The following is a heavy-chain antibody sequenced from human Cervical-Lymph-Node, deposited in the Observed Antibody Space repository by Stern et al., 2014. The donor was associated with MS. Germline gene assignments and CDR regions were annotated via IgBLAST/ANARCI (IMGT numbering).Heavy chain of an antibody. CDR3: ARAAYSTSSYNY. CDR2: IIPIFGTA. J-gene: IGHJ4*02. D-gene: IGHD6-6*01. CDR1: GGTFNTNV. Sequence: QVQLVESGAEVKKPGSSGKVSCKASGGTFNTNVISWVRQAPGQGLEWMGGIIPIFGTALYAQKFQGRVTVTANASTRAGYMELSSLRSEDTAVYYCARAAYSTSSYNYWGQGTLVIVSS. V-gene: IGHV1-69*01.